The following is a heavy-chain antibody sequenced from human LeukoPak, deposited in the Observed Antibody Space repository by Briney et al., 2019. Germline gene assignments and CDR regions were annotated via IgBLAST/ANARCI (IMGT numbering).Heavy chain of an antibody. CDR2: ISYDGNYN. D-gene: IGHD3-16*01. CDR1: GFTFSSYA. CDR3: ARDLGSYGWGNHFDY. Sequence: GGSLRLSCAASGFTFSSYAMSWVRQAPGKGLEWLGVISYDGNYNHYADSVKGRFTVSRDNSKNTVYLHMNNLKPEDTAVYYCARDLGSYGWGNHFDYWGQGTLVTVSS. J-gene: IGHJ4*02. V-gene: IGHV3-30-3*01.